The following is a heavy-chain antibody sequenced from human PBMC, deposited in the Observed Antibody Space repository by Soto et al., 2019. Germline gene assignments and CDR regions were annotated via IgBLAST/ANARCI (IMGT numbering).Heavy chain of an antibody. Sequence: GESLKISGKGSGYSFTSYGIGWVRQMPGKGLEWMGIIYPGDSDTRYSPSFQGQVTISADKSISTAYLQWSSLKASDTAMYYCATRSSWDYYYYYGMDVWGQGTTVTVSS. V-gene: IGHV5-51*01. CDR1: GYSFTSYG. D-gene: IGHD6-13*01. J-gene: IGHJ6*02. CDR3: ATRSSWDYYYYYGMDV. CDR2: IYPGDSDT.